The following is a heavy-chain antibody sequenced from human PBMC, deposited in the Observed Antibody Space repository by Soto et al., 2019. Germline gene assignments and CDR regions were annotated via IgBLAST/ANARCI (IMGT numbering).Heavy chain of an antibody. D-gene: IGHD3-9*01. CDR1: GFTFSSYG. J-gene: IGHJ4*02. Sequence: QVQLVESGGGVVQPGRSLRLSCAASGFTFSSYGMHWVRQAPGKGLEWVAVISYDGSNKYYADSVKGRFTISRDNSKNTRYLQMNSLRAEDTAVYYCAKGSYDILTGYPYWGQGTLVTVSS. V-gene: IGHV3-30*18. CDR3: AKGSYDILTGYPY. CDR2: ISYDGSNK.